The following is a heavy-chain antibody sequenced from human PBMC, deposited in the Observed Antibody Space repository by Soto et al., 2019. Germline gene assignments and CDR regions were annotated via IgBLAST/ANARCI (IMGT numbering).Heavy chain of an antibody. CDR1: GYTFTSYG. CDR2: INPYNGNT. V-gene: IGHV1-18*01. CDR3: AKVGVGLAAPRVWPY. J-gene: IGHJ4*02. D-gene: IGHD6-13*01. Sequence: ASVKVSCKASGYTFTSYGISWVRQAPGQGLEWMAWINPYNGNTKYAEKFLGRVTVTTDTSTATAYMEVRSLTSDDTAVFYCAKVGVGLAAPRVWPYWGQGTPVTVSS.